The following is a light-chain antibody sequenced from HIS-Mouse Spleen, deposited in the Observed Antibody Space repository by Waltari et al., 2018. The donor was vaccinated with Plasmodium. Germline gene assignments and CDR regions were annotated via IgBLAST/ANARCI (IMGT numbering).Light chain of an antibody. CDR2: QDS. CDR3: QAWDSSTAWV. V-gene: IGLV3-1*01. Sequence: SYELTPPPSVSVSPGQTASITCSGAKLGDQYDCWYQKKPGQSPVLVIYQDSKRPSEIPERFSGSNSGNTATLTISGTQAMDEADYYCQAWDSSTAWVFGGGTKLTVL. J-gene: IGLJ2*01. CDR1: KLGDQY.